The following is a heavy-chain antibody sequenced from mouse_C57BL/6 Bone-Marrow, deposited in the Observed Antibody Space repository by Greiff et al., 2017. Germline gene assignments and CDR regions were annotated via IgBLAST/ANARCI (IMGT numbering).Heavy chain of an antibody. D-gene: IGHD1-1*01. V-gene: IGHV1-64*01. CDR1: GYTFTSYW. CDR2: IHPNSGST. Sequence: QVHVKQPGAELVKPGASVKLSCKASGYTFTSYWMHWVKQRPGQGLEWIGMIHPNSGSTNYNEKFKSKATLTVDKSSSTAYMQLSSLTSEDSAVYYCARRGSNYWYFDVWGTGTTVTVSS. J-gene: IGHJ1*03. CDR3: ARRGSNYWYFDV.